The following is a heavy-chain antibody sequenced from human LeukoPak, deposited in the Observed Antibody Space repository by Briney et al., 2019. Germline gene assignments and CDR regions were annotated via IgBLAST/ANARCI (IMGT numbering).Heavy chain of an antibody. CDR1: GGSFSGYY. J-gene: IGHJ4*02. D-gene: IGHD3-16*02. CDR2: INHSGST. V-gene: IGHV4-34*01. Sequence: SATLSLTCAVCGGSFSGYYWSGSRPPPGKGREGGGEINHSGSTNYNPSLKSRVTISVDTSKNQFSLKLSSVTAADTAVYYCARGRSYYDYVWGSYRGTHPSDYWGQGTLVTVSS. CDR3: ARGRSYYDYVWGSYRGTHPSDY.